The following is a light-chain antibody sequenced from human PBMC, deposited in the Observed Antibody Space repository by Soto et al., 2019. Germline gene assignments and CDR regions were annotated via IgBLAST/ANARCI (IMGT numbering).Light chain of an antibody. CDR1: QTITTY. CDR2: AAS. V-gene: IGKV1-39*01. CDR3: QHNFSPPPS. Sequence: DIQMTQSPPSLSASIGDTVTITCRASQTITTYLNWFQQKPGKAPKLLIGAASTLQSGIPSTFRGTSSCTDFTPTITSLQPEDSPTYFDQHNFSPPPSIGGGTNLDIK. J-gene: IGKJ4*01.